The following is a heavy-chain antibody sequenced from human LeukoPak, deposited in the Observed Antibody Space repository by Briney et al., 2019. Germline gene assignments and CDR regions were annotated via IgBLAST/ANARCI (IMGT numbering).Heavy chain of an antibody. D-gene: IGHD3-16*02. J-gene: IGHJ4*02. Sequence: SETLSLTCSVSGGSISSGGNYWSWLRQRPGKGLEWIGYIYYVGNTNFNPSLKSRLSMSVDTSTNQFSLSLTSVTAADTALYFCARIEVIGSTRYFDYWGQGAMVTVSS. CDR2: IYYVGNT. CDR1: GGSISSGGNY. V-gene: IGHV4-31*03. CDR3: ARIEVIGSTRYFDY.